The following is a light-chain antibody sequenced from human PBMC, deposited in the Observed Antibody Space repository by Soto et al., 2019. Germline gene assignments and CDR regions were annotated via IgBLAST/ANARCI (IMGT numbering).Light chain of an antibody. CDR2: GAS. Sequence: EIVMTQSPATLSVSPGERATLSCRASQSVSSNLAWYQQKAGQAPRLLIYGASTRATGIPARFSGSGSGTAFTLTISSLQSEDCAVYYCQQYNNWPPYTFGQGTKLETK. CDR3: QQYNNWPPYT. V-gene: IGKV3-15*01. J-gene: IGKJ2*01. CDR1: QSVSSN.